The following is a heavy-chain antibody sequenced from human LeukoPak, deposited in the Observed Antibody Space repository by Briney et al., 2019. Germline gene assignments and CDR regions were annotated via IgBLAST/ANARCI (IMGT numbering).Heavy chain of an antibody. CDR1: GGSISSYY. V-gene: IGHV4-59*01. J-gene: IGHJ4*02. CDR2: INYSGST. Sequence: PSETLSLTCTVSGGSISSYYWSWIRQPPGEGPEWTGYINYSGSTNYNPSLKSRVTISIDTSKNQFSLKLSSVTAADTAIYYCARGYSTTWDDVGYIDYWGQGSLVTVSS. D-gene: IGHD2/OR15-2a*01. CDR3: ARGYSTTWDDVGYIDY.